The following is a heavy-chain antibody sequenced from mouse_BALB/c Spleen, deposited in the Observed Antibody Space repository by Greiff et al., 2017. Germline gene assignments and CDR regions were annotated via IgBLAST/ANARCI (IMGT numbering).Heavy chain of an antibody. D-gene: IGHD2-2*01. J-gene: IGHJ4*01. V-gene: IGHV1-4*01. CDR2: INPSTGYT. CDR3: ARGDGYDHYYAMDY. CDR1: GYAFSSYW. Sequence: QVQLQQSGAELVRPGSSVKISCKASGYAFSSYWMHWVKQRPGQGLEWIGYINPSTGYTEYNQKFKDKATLTADKSSSTAYMQLSSLTSEDSAVYYCARGDGYDHYYAMDYWGQGTSVTVSS.